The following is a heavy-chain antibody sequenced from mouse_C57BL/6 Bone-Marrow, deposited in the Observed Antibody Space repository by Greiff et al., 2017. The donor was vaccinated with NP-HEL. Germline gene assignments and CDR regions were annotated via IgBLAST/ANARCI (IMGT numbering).Heavy chain of an antibody. CDR2: ISSGGDYI. CDR1: GFTFSSYA. J-gene: IGHJ1*03. Sequence: EVQRVESGEGLVKPGGSLKLSCAASGFTFSSYAMSWVRQTPEKRLEWVAYISSGGDYIYYADTVKGRFTISRDNARNTLYLQMSSLKSEDTAMYYCTRDYYGSRGYWYFDVWGTGTTVTVSS. CDR3: TRDYYGSRGYWYFDV. D-gene: IGHD1-1*01. V-gene: IGHV5-9-1*02.